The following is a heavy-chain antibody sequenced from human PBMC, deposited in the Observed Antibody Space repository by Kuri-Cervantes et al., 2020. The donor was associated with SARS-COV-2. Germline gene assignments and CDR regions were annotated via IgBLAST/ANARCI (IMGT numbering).Heavy chain of an antibody. J-gene: IGHJ5*02. CDR2: IYYSGST. Sequence: WESLSLTCTVSGGSISSYYWSWIRQPPGKGLEWIGYIYYSGSTNYNPSLKSRVTISVDTSKNQFSLKLSSVTAADTAVYYCARVSVAGKYNRFDPWGQGTLVTVSS. CDR1: GGSISSYY. CDR3: ARVSVAGKYNRFDP. V-gene: IGHV4-59*08. D-gene: IGHD6-19*01.